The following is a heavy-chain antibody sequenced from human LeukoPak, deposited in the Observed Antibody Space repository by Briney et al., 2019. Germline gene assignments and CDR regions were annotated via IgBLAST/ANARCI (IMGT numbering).Heavy chain of an antibody. Sequence: AASVTVSCKASGDTFSSYAISWVRQAPGQGLEWMGRIIPIYGIANYAQKFQGRVTITADKSTSTAYMELSSLRSEDTAVYYCARDRNSYGARYYYYGMDVWGQGTTVTVSS. CDR3: ARDRNSYGARYYYYGMDV. CDR2: IIPIYGIA. J-gene: IGHJ6*02. V-gene: IGHV1-69*10. CDR1: GDTFSSYA. D-gene: IGHD5-18*01.